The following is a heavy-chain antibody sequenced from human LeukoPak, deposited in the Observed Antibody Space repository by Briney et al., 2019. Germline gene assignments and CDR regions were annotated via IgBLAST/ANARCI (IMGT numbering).Heavy chain of an antibody. CDR1: GFTVSSNY. CDR3: AREERVSSGSTGY. J-gene: IGHJ4*02. V-gene: IGHV3-53*01. CDR2: IYSGGST. D-gene: IGHD6-19*01. Sequence: GGSLRLSCAASGFTVSSNYMSWVRQAPGKGLEWVSVIYSGGSTYYADSVKGRFTISRDNSKNTLYLQMNSLRAEDTAVYYCAREERVSSGSTGYWGQGTLVTVSS.